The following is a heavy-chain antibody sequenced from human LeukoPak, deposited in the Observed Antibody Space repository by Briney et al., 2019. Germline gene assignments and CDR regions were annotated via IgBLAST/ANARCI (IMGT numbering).Heavy chain of an antibody. CDR1: GGSISSSY. CDR3: AGAQDVGATKADY. CDR2: IYYTGST. Sequence: PSETLSLTCTVSGGSISSSYWSWIRQPPGKGLEWIGYIYYTGSTTYNPSLKSRVTISVDTSKNQFSLKLSSVTAADTAVYYCAGAQDVGATKADYWGQGTLVTVSS. J-gene: IGHJ4*02. V-gene: IGHV4-59*08. D-gene: IGHD1-26*01.